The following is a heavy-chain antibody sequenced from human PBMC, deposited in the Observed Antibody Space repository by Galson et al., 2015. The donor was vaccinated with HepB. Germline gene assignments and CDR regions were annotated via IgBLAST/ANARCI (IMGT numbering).Heavy chain of an antibody. D-gene: IGHD6-19*01. CDR2: IWYDGSNK. CDR1: GFTFSSYG. Sequence: SLRLSCAASGFTFSSYGMHWVRQAPGKGLEWVAVIWYDGSNKYYADSVKGRFTISRDNSKNTLYLQMNSLRAEDTAVYYCARAPGAVAVVLFDYWGQGTLVTVSS. V-gene: IGHV3-33*01. CDR3: ARAPGAVAVVLFDY. J-gene: IGHJ4*02.